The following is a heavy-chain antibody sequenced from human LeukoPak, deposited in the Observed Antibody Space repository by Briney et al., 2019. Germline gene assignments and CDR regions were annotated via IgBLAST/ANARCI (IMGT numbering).Heavy chain of an antibody. CDR1: GGPFSGYY. CDR3: ARGATIFGVVSNYYYYYYMDV. J-gene: IGHJ6*03. CDR2: INHSGSP. Sequence: SETLSLTGAVYGGPFSGYYWSWIRQPPGKRLEWVGDINHSGSPPYNPSPKSRVTVSDYTSQNQFSLKPSPVTAADPAVYYGARGATIFGVVSNYYYYYYMDVWGKGTTVTVSS. D-gene: IGHD3-3*01. V-gene: IGHV4-34*01.